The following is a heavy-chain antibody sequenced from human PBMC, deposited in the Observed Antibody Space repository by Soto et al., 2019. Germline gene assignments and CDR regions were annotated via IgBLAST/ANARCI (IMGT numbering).Heavy chain of an antibody. CDR1: GGSISSYY. V-gene: IGHV4-59*01. CDR3: AKEEDDCSGGSCYGRYFDY. D-gene: IGHD2-15*01. CDR2: IYYSGST. J-gene: IGHJ4*02. Sequence: QVQLQESGPGLVKPSETLSLTCTVSGGSISSYYWSWIRQPPGKGLEWIGYIYYSGSTNYNPSLTSRVTISVDTSKNQFSLKLSSVTAADTAVYYCAKEEDDCSGGSCYGRYFDYWGQGTLVTVSS.